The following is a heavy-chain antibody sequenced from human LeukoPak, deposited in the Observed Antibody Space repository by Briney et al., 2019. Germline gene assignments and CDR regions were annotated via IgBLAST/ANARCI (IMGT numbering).Heavy chain of an antibody. J-gene: IGHJ4*02. D-gene: IGHD3-22*01. CDR1: GFTFSSYS. CDR2: IYSGGST. CDR3: ARGGSYFDISGYYFY. Sequence: GGSLRLSCAASGFTFSSYSMNWVRQAPGKGLEWVSIIYSGGSTSYADSVKGRFTISRDNSKNTLYLQMNSLRTEDTAVYYCARGGSYFDISGYYFYWGQGTLVTVSS. V-gene: IGHV3-66*01.